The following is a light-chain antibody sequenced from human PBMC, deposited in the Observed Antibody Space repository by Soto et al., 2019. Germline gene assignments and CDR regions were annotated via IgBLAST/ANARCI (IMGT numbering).Light chain of an antibody. CDR2: RND. CDR3: AVWDDALSGPV. CDR1: SSNIGSNL. J-gene: IGLJ3*02. Sequence: QSVLTQPPSTSGTPGQRVTISCSGSSSNIGSNLVFWFQQLPGTAPKLLISRNDQRPSGVPVRFSGSKSGASASLAISGLRSEDEADYHCAVWDDALSGPVFGGGTKLTVL. V-gene: IGLV1-47*01.